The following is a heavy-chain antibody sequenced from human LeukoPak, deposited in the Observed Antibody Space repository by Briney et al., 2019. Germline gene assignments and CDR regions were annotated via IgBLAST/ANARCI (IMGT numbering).Heavy chain of an antibody. J-gene: IGHJ4*02. CDR3: ASGGLLKTGDY. V-gene: IGHV3-21*01. CDR2: ISSSSSYI. Sequence: GGSLRLSCAASGFTFSSYSMNWVRQAPGKGLEWVSSISSSSSYIYYADSVKGRFTISRDNAKNSLYLQMNSLRAEDTAVYYCASGGLLKTGDYWGQGTLVTVSS. CDR1: GFTFSSYS. D-gene: IGHD2-15*01.